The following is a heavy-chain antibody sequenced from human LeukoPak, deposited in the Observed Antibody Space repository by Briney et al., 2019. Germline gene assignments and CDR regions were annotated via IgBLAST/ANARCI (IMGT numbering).Heavy chain of an antibody. D-gene: IGHD4-11*01. CDR2: ISPSGGST. J-gene: IGHJ4*02. Sequence: ASVRVSCKASGYTFTSNYMHWVRQAPGQGLGWMGIISPSGGSTTYAQKFQGRVTMTRDTSTNTVYMELSSLRSDDTAVYYCARDLQGSSTFDYWGQGTLVTVSS. CDR3: ARDLQGSSTFDY. V-gene: IGHV1-46*01. CDR1: GYTFTSNY.